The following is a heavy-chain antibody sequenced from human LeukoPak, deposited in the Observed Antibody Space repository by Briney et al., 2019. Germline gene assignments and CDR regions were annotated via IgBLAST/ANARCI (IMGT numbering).Heavy chain of an antibody. D-gene: IGHD3-10*01. CDR2: ISGSGGST. J-gene: IGHJ4*02. CDR1: GFTFSSYG. V-gene: IGHV3-23*01. CDR3: AKDPFMPNGSGNYHFDY. Sequence: PGGSQRLSCAASGFTFSSYGMSWVRQAPGKGLEWVSAISGSGGSTYYADSVKGRFTISRDNSKNTLYLQMNSLRAEDTAVYYCAKDPFMPNGSGNYHFDYWGQGTLVTVSS.